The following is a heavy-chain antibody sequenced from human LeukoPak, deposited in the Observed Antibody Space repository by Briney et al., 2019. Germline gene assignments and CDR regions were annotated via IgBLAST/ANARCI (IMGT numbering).Heavy chain of an antibody. Sequence: SETLSLTCTVSGYSISSGSFWGWIRQPPGKGLEWIGSIYHSGSTYYNPSLKSRVTISVDTSKNQFSLKLSSVTAADTAVYYCVSGLRAFDYWGQGTLVTVSS. V-gene: IGHV4-38-2*02. CDR2: IYHSGST. J-gene: IGHJ4*02. CDR3: VSGLRAFDY. CDR1: GYSISSGSF. D-gene: IGHD5/OR15-5a*01.